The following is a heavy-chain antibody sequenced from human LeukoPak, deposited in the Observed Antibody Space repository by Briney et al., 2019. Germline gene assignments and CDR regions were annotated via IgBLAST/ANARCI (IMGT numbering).Heavy chain of an antibody. V-gene: IGHV3-30*18. Sequence: GRSLRLSCAASGFTSTSYGLHWVRQAPGKGLEWVAVISYDGSNKYYADSVKGRFTISRDNSKNTLYLQMNSLRAEDTAVYYCAKSERYCSSTSCSYYFDYWGQGTLVTVSS. CDR1: GFTSTSYG. D-gene: IGHD2-2*01. CDR3: AKSERYCSSTSCSYYFDY. J-gene: IGHJ4*02. CDR2: ISYDGSNK.